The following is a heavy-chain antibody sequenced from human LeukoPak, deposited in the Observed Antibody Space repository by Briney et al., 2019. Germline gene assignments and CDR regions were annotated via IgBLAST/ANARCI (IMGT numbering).Heavy chain of an antibody. Sequence: GGSLRLSCAASGFTFSSFAMSWVRQAPGKGLEWVSAISGSGGSTYYADSVKGRFTISRDNSKNTLYLQMNSLRAEDTAVYYCAKDKGELPWGPFDYWGQGTLVTVSS. CDR3: AKDKGELPWGPFDY. J-gene: IGHJ4*02. CDR1: GFTFSSFA. CDR2: ISGSGGST. V-gene: IGHV3-23*01. D-gene: IGHD1-26*01.